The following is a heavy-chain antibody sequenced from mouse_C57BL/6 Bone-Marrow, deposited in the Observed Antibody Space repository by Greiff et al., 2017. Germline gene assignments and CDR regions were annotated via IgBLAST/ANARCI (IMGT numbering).Heavy chain of an antibody. CDR2: ISSGSSTI. CDR3: ARPNCNYYYGHWYFDV. D-gene: IGHD1-1*01. CDR1: GFTFSDYG. J-gene: IGHJ1*03. V-gene: IGHV5-17*01. Sequence: EVKLMESGGGLVKPGGSLKLSCAASGFTFSDYGMHWVRQAPEKGLEWVAYISSGSSTIYYADTVKGRFTISRDNAKNTLFLQMTSLRSEDTAMYYCARPNCNYYYGHWYFDVWGTGTTVTVSS.